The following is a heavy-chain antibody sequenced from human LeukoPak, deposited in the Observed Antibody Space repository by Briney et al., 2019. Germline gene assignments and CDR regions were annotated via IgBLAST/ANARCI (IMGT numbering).Heavy chain of an antibody. Sequence: GASVKVSCKASGYTFTSYDINWVRQAPGQGLEWMGWINPNSGGTNYAQKFQGRVTMTRDTSFSTAYMELSRLRSDDTAVYYCARDRDLLGQESANYWGQGTLVTVSS. V-gene: IGHV1-2*02. CDR3: ARDRDLLGQESANY. J-gene: IGHJ4*02. CDR2: INPNSGGT. CDR1: GYTFTSYD. D-gene: IGHD5-24*01.